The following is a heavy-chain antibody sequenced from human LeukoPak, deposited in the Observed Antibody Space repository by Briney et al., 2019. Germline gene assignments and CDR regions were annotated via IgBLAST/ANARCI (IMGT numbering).Heavy chain of an antibody. J-gene: IGHJ4*02. Sequence: GGSLRLSCAASGFTFSDYYMSWIRQAPGKGLEWVSYISSNGTTIYYADSVKGRFTISRDNAKNTLYLQMDSLRADDTALYYCAREIQAPGKPHHYWGQGTLVPVPS. CDR3: AREIQAPGKPHHY. CDR2: ISSNGTTI. V-gene: IGHV3-11*04. CDR1: GFTFSDYY.